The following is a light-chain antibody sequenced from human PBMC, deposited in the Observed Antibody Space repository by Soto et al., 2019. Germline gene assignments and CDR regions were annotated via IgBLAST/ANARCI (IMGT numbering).Light chain of an antibody. V-gene: IGKV1-39*01. Sequence: DIPMTQSPSSLSASVGDRVTITCRASQSISSYLNWYQQKPGKAPKLLIYAASSLQSGVPSRFSGSGSGTDFTLTISSLQPDDFATYYCQQYNHYSGLTFGGGTKVEIK. J-gene: IGKJ4*01. CDR1: QSISSY. CDR2: AAS. CDR3: QQYNHYSGLT.